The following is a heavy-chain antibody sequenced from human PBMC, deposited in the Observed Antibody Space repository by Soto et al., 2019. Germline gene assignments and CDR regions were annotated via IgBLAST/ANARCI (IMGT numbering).Heavy chain of an antibody. Sequence: SETLSLTCTVSGGSLTTYYWSWIRQPPGKGLEWVGNINNGGSPTYNPALKSRVSISVDTSKNQCSLNLSSVTAADTAVYYCAREVEVFVIIVTGSYSRGLDVGGQGITVNVSS. D-gene: IGHD3-9*01. CDR1: GGSLTTYY. V-gene: IGHV4-59*01. J-gene: IGHJ6*01. CDR3: AREVEVFVIIVTGSYSRGLDV. CDR2: INNGGSP.